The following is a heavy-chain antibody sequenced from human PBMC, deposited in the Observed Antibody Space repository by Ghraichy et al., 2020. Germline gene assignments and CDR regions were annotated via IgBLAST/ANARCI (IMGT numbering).Heavy chain of an antibody. J-gene: IGHJ6*03. V-gene: IGHV4-59*01. Sequence: SQTLSLTCTVPGGSISSYYWSRIRQPPGKGLEWIGYIYYSGSTNYNPSLKSRVTISVDTSKNQFSLKLSSVTAADTAVYYCARAGTGTKYYYYYYMDVWGKGTTVTVSS. CDR3: ARAGTGTKYYYYYYMDV. CDR1: GGSISSYY. CDR2: IYYSGST. D-gene: IGHD1-1*01.